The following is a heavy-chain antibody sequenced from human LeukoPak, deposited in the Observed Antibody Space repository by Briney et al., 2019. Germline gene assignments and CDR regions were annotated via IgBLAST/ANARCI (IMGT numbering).Heavy chain of an antibody. D-gene: IGHD3-22*01. J-gene: IGHJ4*02. Sequence: SDTLSLTCTVSRGSISSRSFYWGWIRQPPGKGLEYIGSMSYSGSTYYNPSLKSRVTISVDTSKNQFSLKLSSVTAADTAVYYCARLTNSDSSGYYLDYWGQGTLVTVSS. CDR2: MSYSGST. CDR1: RGSISSRSFY. CDR3: ARLTNSDSSGYYLDY. V-gene: IGHV4-39*01.